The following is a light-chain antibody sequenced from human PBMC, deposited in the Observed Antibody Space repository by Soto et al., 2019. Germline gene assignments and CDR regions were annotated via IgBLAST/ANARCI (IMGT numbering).Light chain of an antibody. Sequence: EIVLTQSPATLSLSPGERATISCRASQSVSSYLAWYQQKPGQAPRLLIFDASNRATDIPARFSGRGSGTDFTLTISSPEPEDFAVYYCQQRSNWPYTFGQGTKLEIK. J-gene: IGKJ2*01. V-gene: IGKV3-11*01. CDR3: QQRSNWPYT. CDR2: DAS. CDR1: QSVSSY.